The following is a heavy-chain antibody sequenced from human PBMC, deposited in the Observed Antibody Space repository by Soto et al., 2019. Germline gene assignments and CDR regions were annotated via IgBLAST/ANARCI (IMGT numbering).Heavy chain of an antibody. Sequence: QVQLQQGGAGLLKPSETLSLTCAVYGGSFSGYYWSWIRQPPGKGLEWIGEINHSGSTNYNPSLKSRVNIAVDTSKIQFCLKLSSVTAADTAVYYCARAVVAARSNWFDPWGQGTLDTVST. CDR1: GGSFSGYY. CDR3: ARAVVAARSNWFDP. J-gene: IGHJ5*02. CDR2: INHSGST. D-gene: IGHD2-15*01. V-gene: IGHV4-34*01.